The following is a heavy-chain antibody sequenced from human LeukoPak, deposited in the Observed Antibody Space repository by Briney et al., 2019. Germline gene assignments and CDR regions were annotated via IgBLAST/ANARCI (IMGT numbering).Heavy chain of an antibody. CDR3: ARRLIIRGRFND. J-gene: IGHJ4*02. V-gene: IGHV4-34*01. D-gene: IGHD3-10*01. CDR1: GGSFTDCF. Sequence: SATLSLTCGVYGGSFTDCFWSWVRQPPGKRLEWIGEINHVGSTNYNPSLKSRVTLSVDKSTNQVSLNLTSVTVADTAVYYCARRLIIRGRFNDWGQGTLVTVSS. CDR2: INHVGST.